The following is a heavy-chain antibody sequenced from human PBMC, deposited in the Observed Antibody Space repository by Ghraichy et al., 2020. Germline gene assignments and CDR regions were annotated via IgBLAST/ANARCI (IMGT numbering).Heavy chain of an antibody. Sequence: SQTLSLTCAISGDSVSSNSAAWDWIRQSPSRGLEWLGRTYYRSKWYNDYAVSVKSRITINPDTSKNQFSLQLNSVTPEDTAVYYCARVLRIAAAGMDYYYGMDVWGQGTTVTVSS. CDR1: GDSVSSNSAA. D-gene: IGHD6-13*01. V-gene: IGHV6-1*01. CDR3: ARVLRIAAAGMDYYYGMDV. J-gene: IGHJ6*02. CDR2: TYYRSKWYN.